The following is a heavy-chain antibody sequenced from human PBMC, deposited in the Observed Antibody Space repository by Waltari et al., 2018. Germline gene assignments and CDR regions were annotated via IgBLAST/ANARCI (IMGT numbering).Heavy chain of an antibody. CDR3: ARDQYGESFYYAMNV. CDR2: IWYDGSKK. V-gene: IGHV3-33*01. D-gene: IGHD1-26*01. J-gene: IGHJ6*02. CDR1: GFSFTNYG. Sequence: QEKLVESGGGVVQSGRSLTSSCDAPGFSFTNYGRHWARQAPGKGLEGVAIIWYDGSKKYYADSVKGRFDISRDNSRNTLYLQMDSLRAEDTAVYFCARDQYGESFYYAMNVWGQGTAVTVSS.